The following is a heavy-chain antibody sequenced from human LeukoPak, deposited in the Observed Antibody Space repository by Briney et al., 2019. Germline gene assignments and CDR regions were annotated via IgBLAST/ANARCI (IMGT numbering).Heavy chain of an antibody. CDR1: GFTFSSYS. CDR3: ARVRSTSSPEGFDH. CDR2: ISSSSSYI. J-gene: IGHJ5*02. V-gene: IGHV3-21*01. D-gene: IGHD2-2*01. Sequence: GGSLRLSCAASGFTFSSYSMNWVRQAPGKGLEWVSSISSSSSYIYYADSVKGRFTISRDNAKNSLYLQMNSLRAKDTAVYYCARVRSTSSPEGFDHWGQGTLVTVSS.